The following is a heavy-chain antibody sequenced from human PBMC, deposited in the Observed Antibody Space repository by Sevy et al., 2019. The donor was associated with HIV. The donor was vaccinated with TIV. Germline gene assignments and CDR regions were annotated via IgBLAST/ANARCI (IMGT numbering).Heavy chain of an antibody. CDR2: ISDSGGST. D-gene: IGHD5-12*01. V-gene: IGHV3-23*01. Sequence: GGSLRLSCAASGFSFSRYAMKWVRQAPGKGLKSVSSISDSGGSTYYADSVKGRFTISRDNSKNTLYLQMNSLRAEDTAVYYCASLPTPYGGYPYYFDYWGQGTLVTVSS. CDR3: ASLPTPYGGYPYYFDY. J-gene: IGHJ4*02. CDR1: GFSFSRYA.